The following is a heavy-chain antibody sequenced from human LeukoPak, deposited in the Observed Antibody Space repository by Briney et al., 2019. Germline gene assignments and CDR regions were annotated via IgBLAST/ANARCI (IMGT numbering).Heavy chain of an antibody. CDR3: ARGGLPSVVVFDY. Sequence: SETLSLTCTVSGGSISGYYWRWIRQPSGKGLEWIGSIYHSGSTYYNPSLKSRVTISVDTSKNQFSLKLSSVTAADTAVYYCARGGLPSVVVFDYWGQGTLVTVSS. J-gene: IGHJ4*02. V-gene: IGHV4-38-2*02. CDR1: GGSISGYY. CDR2: IYHSGST. D-gene: IGHD3-22*01.